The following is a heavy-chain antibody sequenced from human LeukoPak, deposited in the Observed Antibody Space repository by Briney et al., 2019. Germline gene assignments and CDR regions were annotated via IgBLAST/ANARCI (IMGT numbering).Heavy chain of an antibody. D-gene: IGHD1-26*01. V-gene: IGHV3-48*02. CDR2: ISGSGSTT. CDR3: ATSGNYRFDY. Sequence: GGSLRLSCAASGFTFSTYWMHWVRQAPGKGLEWVSYISGSGSTTYYADSVKGRFTISRDNAQNSLYLQMNSLRDEDTAVYYCATSGNYRFDYWGQGTLVTVSS. J-gene: IGHJ4*02. CDR1: GFTFSTYW.